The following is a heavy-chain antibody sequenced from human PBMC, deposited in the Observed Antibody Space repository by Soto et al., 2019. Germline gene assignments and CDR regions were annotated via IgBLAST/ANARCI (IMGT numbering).Heavy chain of an antibody. CDR1: GFTFSNYW. D-gene: IGHD7-27*01. Sequence: PGGSLRLSCAASGFTFSNYWMRWVRQAPGKEPVFVSRISSDGSRVDYADYVKGRFTISRDDAKNTLYLQMNSLRVDDTAVYYCYTGLLGPEDYWGLGTLVTVSS. V-gene: IGHV3-74*01. CDR2: ISSDGSRV. CDR3: YTGLLGPEDY. J-gene: IGHJ4*02.